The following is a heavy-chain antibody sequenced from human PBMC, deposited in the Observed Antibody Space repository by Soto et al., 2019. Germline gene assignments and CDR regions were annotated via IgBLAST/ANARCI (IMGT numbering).Heavy chain of an antibody. J-gene: IGHJ4*02. CDR2: INPNSGGT. D-gene: IGHD3-9*01. V-gene: IGHV1-2*02. CDR1: GYTFTGYY. CDR3: ARDRDYDILTGYYVDY. Sequence: ASVKVSCKASGYTFTGYYMHWVRQAPGQGLEWMGWINPNSGGTNYAQKLQGRVTMTRDTSISTAYMELSRLRSDDTAVYYCARDRDYDILTGYYVDYWGQGTLVTVSS.